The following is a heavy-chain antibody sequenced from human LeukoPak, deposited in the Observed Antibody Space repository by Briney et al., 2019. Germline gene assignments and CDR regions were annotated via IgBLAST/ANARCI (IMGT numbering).Heavy chain of an antibody. CDR3: ASYSAGFDY. V-gene: IGHV4-28*05. J-gene: IGHJ4*02. D-gene: IGHD2-21*01. CDR2: IYYSGSI. CDR1: GCSISSSNW. Sequence: SETLSLTCAVSGCSISSSNWWGWIRQPPGKGLEWIGYIYYSGSIYYNPSLKSRVTMSVDTSKNQFSLKLNSVTAVDTAVYYCASYSAGFDYWGQGTLVTVSS.